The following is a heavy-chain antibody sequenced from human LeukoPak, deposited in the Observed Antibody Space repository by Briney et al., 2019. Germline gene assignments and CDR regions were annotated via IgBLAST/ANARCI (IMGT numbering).Heavy chain of an antibody. Sequence: SVKVSCKASGGTLSSYAISWVRQAPGQGLEWMGGIIPIFGTANYAQKFQGRVTITADKSTSTAYMELSSLRSEDTAVYYCARDITMAYGMDVWGKGTTVTVSS. CDR2: IIPIFGTA. J-gene: IGHJ6*04. CDR1: GGTLSSYA. D-gene: IGHD3-10*01. V-gene: IGHV1-69*06. CDR3: ARDITMAYGMDV.